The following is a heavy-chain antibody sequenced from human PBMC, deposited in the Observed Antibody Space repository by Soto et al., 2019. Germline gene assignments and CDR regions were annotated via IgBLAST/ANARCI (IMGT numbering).Heavy chain of an antibody. Sequence: PSDTLSLTCTVSGGSISSYYWSWIRQPPGKGLEWIGYIYYSGSTNCNPSLKSRVTISVDTSTNQFSLQLSPVTAADTAGDYCEREKDGMDVWGQGTTVTVSS. CDR2: IYYSGST. J-gene: IGHJ6*02. CDR1: GGSISSYY. V-gene: IGHV4-59*01. CDR3: EREKDGMDV.